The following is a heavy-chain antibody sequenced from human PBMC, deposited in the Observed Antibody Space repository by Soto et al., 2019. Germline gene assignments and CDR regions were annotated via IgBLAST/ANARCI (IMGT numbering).Heavy chain of an antibody. CDR3: AAPVVSVQYYYYGMDV. D-gene: IGHD2-21*01. Sequence: QVQLVQSGAEVKKPGSSVKVSCKASGGTFSSYAISWVRQAPGQGLEWMGGIIPIFGTANYAQKFQGRVTITADESTSTAYMELSSRRSEDTAVYYCAAPVVSVQYYYYGMDVWGQGTTVTVSS. V-gene: IGHV1-69*12. CDR2: IIPIFGTA. J-gene: IGHJ6*02. CDR1: GGTFSSYA.